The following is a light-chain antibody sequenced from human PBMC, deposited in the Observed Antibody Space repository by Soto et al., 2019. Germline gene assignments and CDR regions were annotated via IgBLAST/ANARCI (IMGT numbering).Light chain of an antibody. V-gene: IGKV3-11*01. J-gene: IGKJ4*01. Sequence: EIVLTQSPATLSLSPGERATPSCRASQSVSSYLAWYQQKPGQAPRLLIYDASNRATGIPARFSGSGSGTDFTLTISSLEPEDVAVYYCQQRSNWPLTFGGGTKVDIK. CDR2: DAS. CDR3: QQRSNWPLT. CDR1: QSVSSY.